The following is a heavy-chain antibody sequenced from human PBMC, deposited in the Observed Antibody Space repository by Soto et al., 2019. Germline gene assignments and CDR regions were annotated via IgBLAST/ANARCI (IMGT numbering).Heavy chain of an antibody. CDR2: IYYSGST. D-gene: IGHD2-21*01. CDR3: ARGELWWDY. CDR1: GGSISSGGDY. Sequence: QVQLRESGPGLVKPSQTLSLTCTVSGGSISSGGDYWTWIRQHPGRGLEWIGYIYYSGSTFYSPSLKSRAIISVDTSRNQFSLRLSSVTAADTAVYYCARGELWWDYWGQGTLVTVSS. V-gene: IGHV4-31*03. J-gene: IGHJ4*02.